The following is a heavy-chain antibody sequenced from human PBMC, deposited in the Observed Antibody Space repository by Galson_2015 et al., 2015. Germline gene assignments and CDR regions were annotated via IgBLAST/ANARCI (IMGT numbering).Heavy chain of an antibody. CDR1: GFSLSTSGVG. D-gene: IGHD3-16*02. CDR3: AHFTYDYVWGSYRPPGRFDY. Sequence: PALVKPTQTLTLTCTFSGFSLSTSGVGVGWIRQPPGKALEWLALIYWDDDKRYSPSLKSRLTITKDTSKNQVVLTMTNMDPVDTATYYCAHFTYDYVWGSYRPPGRFDYWGQGTLVTVSS. CDR2: IYWDDDK. V-gene: IGHV2-5*02. J-gene: IGHJ4*02.